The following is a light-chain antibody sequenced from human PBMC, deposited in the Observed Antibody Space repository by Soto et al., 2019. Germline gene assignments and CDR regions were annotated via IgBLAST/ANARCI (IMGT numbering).Light chain of an antibody. CDR3: QQSYSTPQIT. CDR1: QSISRW. J-gene: IGKJ5*01. Sequence: DIQMTQSPATLSASVGDRVTITYRASQSISRWLTWYQQKPGKAPKLLIYAASSLQSGVPSRFSGSGSGTDFTLTISSLQPEDFATYYCQQSYSTPQITFGQGTRLEIK. V-gene: IGKV1-39*01. CDR2: AAS.